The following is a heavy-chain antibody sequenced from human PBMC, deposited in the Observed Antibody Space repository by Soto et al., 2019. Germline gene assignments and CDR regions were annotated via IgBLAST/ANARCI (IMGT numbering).Heavy chain of an antibody. V-gene: IGHV1-24*01. D-gene: IGHD3-22*01. CDR3: ATTEPYYYDSSGYPDY. J-gene: IGHJ4*02. Sequence: ASVKVSCKVSGYTLTELSMHWVRQAPGKGLEWMGGFDPEDGETIYAQKLQGRVTMTEDTSTDTAYMELSSLRSEDTALYYCATTEPYYYDSSGYPDYWGQGTLVTVSS. CDR2: FDPEDGET. CDR1: GYTLTELS.